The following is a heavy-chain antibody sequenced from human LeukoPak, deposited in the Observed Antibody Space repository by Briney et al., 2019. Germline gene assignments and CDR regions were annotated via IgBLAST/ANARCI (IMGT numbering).Heavy chain of an antibody. CDR2: IYHSGST. CDR1: GYSISSGYY. D-gene: IGHD3-3*01. J-gene: IGHJ5*02. Sequence: PSETLSLTCTASGYSISSGYYWGWIRQPPGKGLGWIGSIYHSGSTYYNPSLKSRVTISVDTSKNQFSLKLSSVTAADTAVYYCARERLWRYPRVGWFEPGGQGTRVTVAS. CDR3: ARERLWRYPRVGWFEP. V-gene: IGHV4-38-2*02.